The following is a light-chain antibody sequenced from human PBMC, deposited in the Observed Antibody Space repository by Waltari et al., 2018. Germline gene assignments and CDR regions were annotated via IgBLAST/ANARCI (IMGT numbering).Light chain of an antibody. J-gene: IGKJ2*01. CDR3: MQVSQWPHT. Sequence: EVVMTQSPVSLPVTLGQPASISCKSNHSLLYSDGNIYLNWLQQRPGQSPRRVIYKVSNRDSEVPDRFSATGSATDFTLKISRVEADDIGIYYCMQVSQWPHTFGPGTKLEI. V-gene: IGKV2-30*01. CDR2: KVS. CDR1: HSLLYSDGNIY.